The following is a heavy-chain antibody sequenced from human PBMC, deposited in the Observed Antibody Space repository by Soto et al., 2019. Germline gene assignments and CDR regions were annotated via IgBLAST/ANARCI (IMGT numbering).Heavy chain of an antibody. Sequence: ASVKVSCKASGGTFSSYAISWVRQAPGEGLEWMGGIIPIFGTANYAQKFQGRVTITADKSTSTAYMELSSLRSEDTAVYYCARSLRDGYNDDAFDIWGQGTMVTVS. CDR2: IIPIFGTA. J-gene: IGHJ3*02. V-gene: IGHV1-69*06. CDR1: GGTFSSYA. D-gene: IGHD5-12*01. CDR3: ARSLRDGYNDDAFDI.